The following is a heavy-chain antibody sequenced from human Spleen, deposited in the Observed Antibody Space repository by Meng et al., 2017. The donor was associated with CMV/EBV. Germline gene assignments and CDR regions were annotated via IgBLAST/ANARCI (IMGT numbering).Heavy chain of an antibody. D-gene: IGHD5-18*01. CDR2: INHSGST. CDR1: GGSFSGYY. V-gene: IGHV4-34*01. Sequence: QVLLQQWGAGLLKPSETLSLTCAVYGGSFSGYYWSWIRQPPGKGLEWIGEINHSGSTNYNPSLKSRVTISVDTSKNQFSLKLSSVTAADTAVYYCARVGWRQWSFDLWGRGTLVTASS. J-gene: IGHJ2*01. CDR3: ARVGWRQWSFDL.